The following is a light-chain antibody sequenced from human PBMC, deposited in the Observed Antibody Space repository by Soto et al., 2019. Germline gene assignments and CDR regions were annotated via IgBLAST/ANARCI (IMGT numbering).Light chain of an antibody. Sequence: QSVLTQPPSESGAPGQRVTISCTGNNSNLGTGYDVHWYQQLPGAAPKLVIFGNRNRPSGVPERFSGSKSGTSASLAITGLQAEDEADYYCQAYDYSLTAFVFGGGTKLTVL. CDR2: GNR. V-gene: IGLV1-40*01. CDR1: NSNLGTGYD. J-gene: IGLJ3*02. CDR3: QAYDYSLTAFV.